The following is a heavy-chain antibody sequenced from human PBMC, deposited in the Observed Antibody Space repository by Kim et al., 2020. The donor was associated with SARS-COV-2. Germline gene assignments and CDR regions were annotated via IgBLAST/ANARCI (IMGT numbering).Heavy chain of an antibody. CDR1: GGSISSGGYY. Sequence: SETLSLTCTVSGGSISSGGYYWSWIRQHPGKGLEWIGYIYYSGSTYYNPSLKSRVTISVDTSKNQFSLKLSSVTAADTAVYYCARSPLGYSYYDSSGYYGYWGQGTLVTVSS. CDR3: ARSPLGYSYYDSSGYYGY. J-gene: IGHJ4*02. CDR2: IYYSGST. D-gene: IGHD3-22*01. V-gene: IGHV4-31*03.